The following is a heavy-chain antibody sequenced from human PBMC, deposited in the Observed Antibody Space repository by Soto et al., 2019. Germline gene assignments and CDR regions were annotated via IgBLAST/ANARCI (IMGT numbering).Heavy chain of an antibody. Sequence: SETLSLTCTVSGGSISSYYWSWIRQPPGKGLEWIGYIYYSGSTNYNPSLKSRVTISVDTSKNQFSLKLSSVTAADTAVYYCARNEYSSGWYRGRNWFDPWGQGTLVTVSS. V-gene: IGHV4-59*12. CDR1: GGSISSYY. J-gene: IGHJ5*02. CDR2: IYYSGST. D-gene: IGHD6-19*01. CDR3: ARNEYSSGWYRGRNWFDP.